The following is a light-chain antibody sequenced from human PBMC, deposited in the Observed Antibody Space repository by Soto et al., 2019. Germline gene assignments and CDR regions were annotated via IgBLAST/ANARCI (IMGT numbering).Light chain of an antibody. CDR3: CSDAGSYSWV. CDR1: SSDVGGYNY. Sequence: QSALTQPRSVSGSPGQSVTISCTGTSSDVGGYNYVSWYQQHPGKAPKLMIYDVTKRPSGVPDRLSGSKSGNTASLTISGLQAEDDADYYCCSDAGSYSWVFGGGTQLTVL. CDR2: DVT. J-gene: IGLJ3*02. V-gene: IGLV2-11*01.